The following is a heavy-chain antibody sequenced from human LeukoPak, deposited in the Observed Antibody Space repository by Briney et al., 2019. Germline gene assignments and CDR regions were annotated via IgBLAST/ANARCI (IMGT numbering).Heavy chain of an antibody. CDR3: AREYMDV. CDR2: ISGSGDST. CDR1: GLTFSNFG. J-gene: IGHJ6*03. Sequence: GGSLRLSCVASGLTFSNFGMSWVRQAPGKGLEWVSAISGSGDSTYYADSVKGRFTISRDNSKNTLYLQMNSLRAEDTAVYYCAREYMDVWGKGTTVTISS. V-gene: IGHV3-23*01.